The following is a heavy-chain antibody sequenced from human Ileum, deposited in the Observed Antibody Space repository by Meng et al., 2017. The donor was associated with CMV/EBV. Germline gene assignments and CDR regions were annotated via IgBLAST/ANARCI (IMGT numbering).Heavy chain of an antibody. J-gene: IGHJ4*02. CDR3: ARASLTVFGGLFDY. CDR1: GYTFTSHG. V-gene: IGHV1-18*01. Sequence: ASVKVSCKASGYTFTSHGISWVRQAPGQGLEWMGWISAYNGNTIYAQKLQGRVTITTDTSTSTTYMELRSLRSDDTAVYYCARASLTVFGGLFDYWGPGTLVPVSS. CDR2: ISAYNGNT. D-gene: IGHD3-3*01.